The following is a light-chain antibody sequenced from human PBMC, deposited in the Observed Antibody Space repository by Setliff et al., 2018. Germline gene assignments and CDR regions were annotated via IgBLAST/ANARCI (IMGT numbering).Light chain of an antibody. Sequence: QSVLTQPPSASGSPGQSVTISCTGTGGLVGGYNYVSWYQQHPGKAPRLIIYEVTKRPSGVPDRFSGSNSGNTASLTVSGLQAKDEADYYCNAYSADTTYVFGSGTKATV. CDR1: GGLVGGYNY. J-gene: IGLJ1*01. V-gene: IGLV2-8*01. CDR2: EVT. CDR3: NAYSADTTYV.